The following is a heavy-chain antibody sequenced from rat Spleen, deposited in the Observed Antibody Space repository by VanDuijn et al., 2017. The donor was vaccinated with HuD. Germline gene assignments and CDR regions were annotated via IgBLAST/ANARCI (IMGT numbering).Heavy chain of an antibody. CDR3: ARSGYLRDWYFDF. J-gene: IGHJ1*01. CDR1: GFTFSDYG. Sequence: EVQLVESGGGLVQPGRSLKLSCAASGFTFSDYGVAWVRQALTKGLEWVTSISPSGVTYYRDSVKGRFTVSRENTERTLYLLVDNLGSEDTATYHCARSGYLRDWYFDFWGPGTMVTVSS. D-gene: IGHD2-2*01. V-gene: IGHV5S13*01. CDR2: ISPSGVT.